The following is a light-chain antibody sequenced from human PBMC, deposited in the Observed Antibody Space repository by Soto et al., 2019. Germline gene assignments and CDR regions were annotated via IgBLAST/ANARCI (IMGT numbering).Light chain of an antibody. V-gene: IGKV3-20*01. CDR2: GAS. Sequence: EIVLTQSPGTLSLSPGERATLSCRAIQSVSSSYLAWYQQNPGQAPRLLIYGASSRATGIPDRFSGSGSGTDFTLTISRLEPEDFAVYYCQQYGSSQWTFGQGTKVDI. CDR1: QSVSSSY. CDR3: QQYGSSQWT. J-gene: IGKJ1*01.